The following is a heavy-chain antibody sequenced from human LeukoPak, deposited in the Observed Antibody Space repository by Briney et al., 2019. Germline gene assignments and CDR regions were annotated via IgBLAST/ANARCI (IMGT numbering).Heavy chain of an antibody. CDR3: AKDPKNFDYYFDY. CDR2: ISGSGGST. J-gene: IGHJ4*02. Sequence: PGGSLRLSCAASRFTFSSYAMSWVRQAPGKGLEWVSAISGSGGSTYYADSVKGRFTISRDNSKNTLYLQMNSLRAEDTAVYYCAKDPKNFDYYFDYWGQGTLVIVSS. V-gene: IGHV3-23*01. D-gene: IGHD3-9*01. CDR1: RFTFSSYA.